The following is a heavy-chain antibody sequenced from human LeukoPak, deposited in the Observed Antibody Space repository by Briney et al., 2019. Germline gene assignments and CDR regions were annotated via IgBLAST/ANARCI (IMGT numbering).Heavy chain of an antibody. D-gene: IGHD1-26*01. J-gene: IGHJ4*03. Sequence: SGGSLRLSCAGSGFTFSNYAMTWVRQAPGKGLEWVSSVSGSGRNTFYPDSVEGRFTISRDNSKNTVYLQMNSLRADDTAVYYCVKSRRVGANQRGLFDYWGQGTTVIVSS. CDR3: VKSRRVGANQRGLFDY. CDR1: GFTFSNYA. CDR2: VSGSGRNT. V-gene: IGHV3-23*01.